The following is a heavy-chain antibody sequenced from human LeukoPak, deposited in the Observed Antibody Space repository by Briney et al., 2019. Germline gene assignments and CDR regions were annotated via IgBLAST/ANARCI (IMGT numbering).Heavy chain of an antibody. CDR3: ARTTEGYCRGRSCYSYYYYMDV. V-gene: IGHV4-59*01. CDR2: IYYSGST. J-gene: IGHJ6*03. Sequence: SETLSLTCTVSGGSISSYYWSWIRQPPGKGLEWIGYIYYSGSTNYNPSLKSRVTISVDTSKNQFSLKLSSVTAADTAVYYCARTTEGYCRGRSCYSYYYYMDVWGKGTTVTVSS. CDR1: GGSISSYY. D-gene: IGHD2-15*01.